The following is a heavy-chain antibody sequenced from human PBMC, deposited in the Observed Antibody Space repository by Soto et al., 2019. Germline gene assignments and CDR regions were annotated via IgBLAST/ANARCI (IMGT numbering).Heavy chain of an antibody. CDR3: ATSYYDLNESGIG. CDR2: IYYSGST. CDR1: GGSISSSSYY. D-gene: IGHD3-3*01. Sequence: SETLSLTYTVSGGSISSSSYYWGWIRQPPGKGLEWIGSIYYSGSTYYNPSLKSRVTISVDTSKNQFSLKLSSVTAADTAVYYCATSYYDLNESGIGWGQGTLVTVSS. V-gene: IGHV4-39*01. J-gene: IGHJ4*02.